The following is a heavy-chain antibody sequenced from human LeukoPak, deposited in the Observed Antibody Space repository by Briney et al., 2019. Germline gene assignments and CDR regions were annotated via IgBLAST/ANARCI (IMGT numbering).Heavy chain of an antibody. CDR3: ARELYDFWSGGLYYFDY. CDR1: GYTFTSYG. V-gene: IGHV1-18*01. Sequence: GASVKVSCKASGYTFTSYGISWVRQAPGQGLEWMGWISAYNGNTNYAQKLQGRVTKTTDTSTSTAYMELRSLRSDDTAVYYCARELYDFWSGGLYYFDYWGQGTLVTVSS. D-gene: IGHD3-3*01. J-gene: IGHJ4*02. CDR2: ISAYNGNT.